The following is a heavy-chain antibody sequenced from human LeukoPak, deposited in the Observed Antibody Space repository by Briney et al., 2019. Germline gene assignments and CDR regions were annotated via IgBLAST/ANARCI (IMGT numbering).Heavy chain of an antibody. CDR3: AREQAAAGRSDAFDI. V-gene: IGHV1-18*04. D-gene: IGHD6-13*01. CDR2: ISAYNGNT. Sequence: ASVKVSCKASGYTFTSYYMHWVRQAPGQGLEWMGWISAYNGNTNYAQKLQGRVTMTTDTSTSTAYMELRSLRSDDTAVYYCAREQAAAGRSDAFDIWGQGTMVTVSS. CDR1: GYTFTSYY. J-gene: IGHJ3*02.